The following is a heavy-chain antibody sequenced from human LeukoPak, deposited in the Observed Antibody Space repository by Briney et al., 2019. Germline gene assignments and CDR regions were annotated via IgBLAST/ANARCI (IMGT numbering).Heavy chain of an antibody. V-gene: IGHV4-59*01. J-gene: IGHJ3*02. Sequence: PSETLSLTCTVSGGSISTYYWSWIRQPPGKGLEWIGYIYYSGSTNYNPSLKSRVTISVDTSKNQFSLKLSSVTAADTAVYYCARDAAYSGSYYAFDIWAKGQWSPSLQ. CDR1: GGSISTYY. D-gene: IGHD1-26*01. CDR3: ARDAAYSGSYYAFDI. CDR2: IYYSGST.